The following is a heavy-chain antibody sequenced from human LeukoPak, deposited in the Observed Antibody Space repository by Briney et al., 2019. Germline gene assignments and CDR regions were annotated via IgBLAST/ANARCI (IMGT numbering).Heavy chain of an antibody. CDR1: GHTFTSYD. CDR2: MNPDSGNT. CDR3: ARRIAAAGVGIVY. V-gene: IGHV1-8*01. D-gene: IGHD6-13*01. J-gene: IGHJ4*02. Sequence: GASVKVSCKASGHTFTSYDINWARQATGQGLEWMGWMNPDSGNTGYAQKFQGRVTMTRNTSISTAYMELSSLTSEDTAVYYCARRIAAAGVGIVYWGQGTLVTVSS.